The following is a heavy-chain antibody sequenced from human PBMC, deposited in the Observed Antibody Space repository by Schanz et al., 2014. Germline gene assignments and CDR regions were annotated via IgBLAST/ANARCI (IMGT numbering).Heavy chain of an antibody. J-gene: IGHJ6*02. D-gene: IGHD6-6*01. Sequence: QVQLVESGGGLVKPGGSLRLSCAASGFTFSDYYMNWIRQAPGKGLEWVSYISNSGYTIYYADSVKGRFTISRDNAKNSLYLKMNSRRAEDTAVYSWARAPPPYSSSPYYWYYGMDVWGQGTTVTVSS. CDR1: GFTFSDYY. V-gene: IGHV3-11*01. CDR3: ARAPPPYSSSPYYWYYGMDV. CDR2: ISNSGYTI.